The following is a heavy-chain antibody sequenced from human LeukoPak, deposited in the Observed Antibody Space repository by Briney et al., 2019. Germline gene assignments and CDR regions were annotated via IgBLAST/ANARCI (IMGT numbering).Heavy chain of an antibody. V-gene: IGHV4-4*07. D-gene: IGHD3-10*01. J-gene: IGHJ4*02. CDR1: GCSISSYY. Sequence: PSESLSLTCTVSGCSISSYYWSWTRQPAGKGLEWLGRIYTSGSTNYNPSLKSRVTMSVNTSKNQFSLKVNSVTAADTAVYYCARDQVYYGSGSYWGVNGGLDYWGQGTLVTVSS. CDR3: ARDQVYYGSGSYWGVNGGLDY. CDR2: IYTSGST.